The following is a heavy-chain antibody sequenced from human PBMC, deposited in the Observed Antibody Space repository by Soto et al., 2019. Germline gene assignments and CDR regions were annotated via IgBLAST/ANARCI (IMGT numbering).Heavy chain of an antibody. CDR3: AKDALIVVVTVIPPEVGY. Sequence: QVQLVESGGGVVQPGRSLRLSCAASGFTFSSYGMHWVRQAPGKGLEWVAVISYDGSNKYYADSVKGRFTISRDNSTNMLYLQMNSLGAEDTAWYYCAKDALIVVVTVIPPEVGYWGQGTLVTVSS. CDR1: GFTFSSYG. V-gene: IGHV3-30*18. J-gene: IGHJ4*02. CDR2: ISYDGSNK. D-gene: IGHD2-21*02.